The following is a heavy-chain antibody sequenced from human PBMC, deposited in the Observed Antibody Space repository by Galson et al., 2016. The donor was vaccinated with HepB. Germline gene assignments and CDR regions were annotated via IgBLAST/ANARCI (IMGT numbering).Heavy chain of an antibody. CDR3: ARGGGPLGTAIVGDHFDY. V-gene: IGHV6-1*01. J-gene: IGHJ4*02. Sequence: CAISGDSVSSNSAAWHWIRQSPSRGLEWLGRTYYRSKWYNDYAISVKGRITINPDTSKNQFSLQLNSVTPEDTAVYYCARGGGPLGTAIVGDHFDYWGQGSLVTVSS. D-gene: IGHD5-18*01. CDR1: GDSVSSNSAA. CDR2: TYYRSKWYN.